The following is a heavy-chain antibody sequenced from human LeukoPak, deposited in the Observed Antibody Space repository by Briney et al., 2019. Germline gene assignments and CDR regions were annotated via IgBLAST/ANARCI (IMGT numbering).Heavy chain of an antibody. J-gene: IGHJ4*02. Sequence: PGGSLRLSCAASGFTFSGSTMDWVRQAPGKGLEWVSSITGGSDYIYYAESVKGRFTISRDNTKNSLSLQMNSLRAEDTAVYYCARLICRGGSCYGKHYFDYWGQGALVTVSS. CDR3: ARLICRGGSCYGKHYFDY. V-gene: IGHV3-21*01. CDR1: GFTFSGST. D-gene: IGHD2-15*01. CDR2: ITGGSDYI.